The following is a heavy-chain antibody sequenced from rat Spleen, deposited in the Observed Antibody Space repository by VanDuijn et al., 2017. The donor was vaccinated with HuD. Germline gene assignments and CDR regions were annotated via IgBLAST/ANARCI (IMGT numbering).Heavy chain of an antibody. D-gene: IGHD1-1*01. J-gene: IGHJ2*01. Sequence: EVQLVESGGGLVQPGRSLNLSCAASGFTFSDYYMAWVRKAPTKGLEWVASITYDGGGTYYRDSVKGRFTISRDNAKSTLYLQMVSLRSEDTATYYCVRHAYSDYGWYFDYWGRGVMVTVSS. CDR3: VRHAYSDYGWYFDY. V-gene: IGHV5-20*01. CDR1: GFTFSDYY. CDR2: ITYDGGGT.